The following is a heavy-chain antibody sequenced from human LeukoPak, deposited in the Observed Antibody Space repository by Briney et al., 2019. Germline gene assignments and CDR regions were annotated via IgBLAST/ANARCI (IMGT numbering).Heavy chain of an antibody. CDR2: ISGTGDTM. J-gene: IGHJ4*02. CDR1: GFTFSSCG. CDR3: ARDLASCGGDCHVDY. Sequence: PGRSLRLSCAASGFTFSSCGMHWVRQAPGKGLEWVSHISGTGDTMYYADSVKGRFTISRDNAKNSLFLQMNSLRDEDTAVYYCARDLASCGGDCHVDYWGQGTLVTVSS. V-gene: IGHV3-48*02. D-gene: IGHD2-21*02.